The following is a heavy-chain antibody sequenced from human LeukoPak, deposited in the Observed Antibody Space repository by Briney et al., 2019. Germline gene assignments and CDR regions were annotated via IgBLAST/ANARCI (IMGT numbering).Heavy chain of an antibody. D-gene: IGHD2-15*01. J-gene: IGHJ4*02. V-gene: IGHV3-23*01. CDR2: ISGSGGST. Sequence: PGGSLRLSCAASGFTFSSFAMSWVRQAPGKGLEWVSFISGSGGSTHYADSVKGRFTISRDNSKNTLYLQMNSLRADDTAVYYCATLSVVVVPAELNWGQGTLVTVSS. CDR3: ATLSVVVVPAELN. CDR1: GFTFSSFA.